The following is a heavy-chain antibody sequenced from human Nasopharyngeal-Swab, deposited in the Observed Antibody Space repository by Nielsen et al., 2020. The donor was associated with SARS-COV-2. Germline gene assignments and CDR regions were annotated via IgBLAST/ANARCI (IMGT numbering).Heavy chain of an antibody. D-gene: IGHD3-22*01. CDR1: GFTFSSYA. CDR2: ISYDGSNK. J-gene: IGHJ3*02. Sequence: GVSLKISCAASGFTFSSYAMHWVRQAPGKGLEWVTVISYDGSNKYYADSVKGRFTISRDNSKNTLYLQMNSLRAEDTAVYYCARAGGCYYDSGGYYYLASAFDIWGQGTMVTVSS. V-gene: IGHV3-30-3*01. CDR3: ARAGGCYYDSGGYYYLASAFDI.